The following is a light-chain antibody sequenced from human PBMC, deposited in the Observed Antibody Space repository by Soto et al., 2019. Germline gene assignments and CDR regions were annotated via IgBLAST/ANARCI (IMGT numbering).Light chain of an antibody. V-gene: IGKV1-5*01. CDR3: QQYNSYST. CDR1: QNIRNL. J-gene: IGKJ5*01. Sequence: DIQLTQSPSTLSAAVGDSVTITCRASQNIRNLLAWYQQKRGKAPKPLIYDASTLKTGVPSRFSGSGSGSEFNFTITGLQPDNFATEFGQQYNSYSTIGKGTLLDSK. CDR2: DAS.